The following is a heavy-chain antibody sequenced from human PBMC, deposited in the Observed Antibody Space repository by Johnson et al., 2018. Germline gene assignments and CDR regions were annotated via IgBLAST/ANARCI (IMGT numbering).Heavy chain of an antibody. J-gene: IGHJ4*02. CDR1: GYSFSSYY. Sequence: QVQLVQSGAEVKKPGASVKVSCKTSGYSFSSYYMHWVRQAPGQGLEWMGIINPSGGSTSYAQKFQGRVTVTRETSTSTVYMELSSLRSEDRAVYYCARGVDTTMATRFDYWGQGTLVTVSS. D-gene: IGHD5-18*01. CDR2: INPSGGST. V-gene: IGHV1-46*01. CDR3: ARGVDTTMATRFDY.